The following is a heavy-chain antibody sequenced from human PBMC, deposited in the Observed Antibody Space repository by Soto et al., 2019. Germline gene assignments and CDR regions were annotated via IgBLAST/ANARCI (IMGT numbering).Heavy chain of an antibody. Sequence: GASVKVSCKASGYTFTSYGINWVHQATGQGLEWMGWMNPNSGNTGYAQKFQGRVTMTRNTSISTAYMELSSLRSEDTAVYYCARGPGSWYYYYMDVWGKGTTVTVSS. J-gene: IGHJ6*03. CDR1: GYTFTSYG. CDR3: ARGPGSWYYYYMDV. V-gene: IGHV1-8*01. CDR2: MNPNSGNT. D-gene: IGHD6-13*01.